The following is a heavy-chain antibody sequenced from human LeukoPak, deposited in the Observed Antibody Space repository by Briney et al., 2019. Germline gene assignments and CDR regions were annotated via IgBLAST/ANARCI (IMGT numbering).Heavy chain of an antibody. J-gene: IGHJ4*02. V-gene: IGHV1-3*01. Sequence: ASVKVSCKASGYTFTKYAIQWVRQAPGQRLEWMGWIDAGNGRTKYSQSFQGRVTITRDTSANTAYMALSSLRSEDTAVYYCASGIWTATSAQYYLDYWGRGTVITVSS. D-gene: IGHD3/OR15-3a*01. CDR1: GYTFTKYA. CDR2: IDAGNGRT. CDR3: ASGIWTATSAQYYLDY.